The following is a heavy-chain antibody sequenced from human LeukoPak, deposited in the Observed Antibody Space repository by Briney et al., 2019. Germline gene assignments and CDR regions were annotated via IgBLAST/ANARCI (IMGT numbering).Heavy chain of an antibody. CDR1: GYTFTSYG. V-gene: IGHV1-18*01. CDR3: ARAGDILTGFGFDY. Sequence: GASVKVSCKASGYTFTSYGISWVRQAPGQGLEWMGWISAYNSNTNYAQKLQGRVTMTTDTSTSTAYMELRSLRSDDTAVDYCARAGDILTGFGFDYWGQGTLVTVSS. J-gene: IGHJ4*02. CDR2: ISAYNSNT. D-gene: IGHD3-9*01.